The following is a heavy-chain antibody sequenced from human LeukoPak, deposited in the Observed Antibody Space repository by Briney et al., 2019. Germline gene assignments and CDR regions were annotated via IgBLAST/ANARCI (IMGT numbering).Heavy chain of an antibody. V-gene: IGHV5-10-1*01. CDR2: IDSSDSYT. Sequence: GESLRISCKGSGYSFTSYWINWGRQMPGKGLEWMGRIDSSDSYTNYSPSFQGHVTISADKSISTAYLQWSSLKASDTAMYYCARSSGYSSSWYPWGQGTLVTVSS. D-gene: IGHD6-13*01. CDR1: GYSFTSYW. J-gene: IGHJ5*02. CDR3: ARSSGYSSSWYP.